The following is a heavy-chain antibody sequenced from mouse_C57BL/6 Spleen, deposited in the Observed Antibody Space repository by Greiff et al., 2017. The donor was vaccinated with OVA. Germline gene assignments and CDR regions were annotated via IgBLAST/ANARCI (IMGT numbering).Heavy chain of an antibody. J-gene: IGHJ4*01. CDR2: IDPETGGT. Sequence: VQLQQSGAELVRPGASVTLSCKASGYTFTDYEMHWVKQTPVHGLEWIGAIDPETGGTAYNQKFKGKAILTADKSSSTAYMELRSLTSEDSAVYYCTRRAYYSKGDAMDYWGQGTSVTVSS. V-gene: IGHV1-15*01. CDR3: TRRAYYSKGDAMDY. CDR1: GYTFTDYE. D-gene: IGHD2-5*01.